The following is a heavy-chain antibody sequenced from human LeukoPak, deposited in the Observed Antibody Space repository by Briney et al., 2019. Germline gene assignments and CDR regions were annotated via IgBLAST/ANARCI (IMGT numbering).Heavy chain of an antibody. CDR1: GLSFSDSW. J-gene: IGHJ6*02. D-gene: IGHD7-27*01. Sequence: PGGSLILSCVASGLSFSDSWMSSVRQAPGKGLGWVADIDKDGSVRDYVGSVKGRFTKSRDKAKKSLYLQRDSLRAEDTAVYYCATYTNWVAGDVWGQGTTVSVSS. CDR3: ATYTNWVAGDV. V-gene: IGHV3-7*01. CDR2: IDKDGSVR.